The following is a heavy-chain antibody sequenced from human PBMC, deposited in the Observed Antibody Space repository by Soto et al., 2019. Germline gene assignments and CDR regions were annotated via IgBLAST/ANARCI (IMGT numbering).Heavy chain of an antibody. CDR1: GGSISSGGYS. D-gene: IGHD1-1*01. Sequence: QLQLQESGSGLVKPSQTLSLTCAVSGGSISSGGYSWNWIRQPLGKGLEWIGYIYHSGSTYYNPSPNTRVTISVDKSKDQVPLKLTAVTAADTAAYYCARDQLEGNWFDPWGQGTLVTVSS. J-gene: IGHJ5*02. V-gene: IGHV4-30-2*01. CDR2: IYHSGST. CDR3: ARDQLEGNWFDP.